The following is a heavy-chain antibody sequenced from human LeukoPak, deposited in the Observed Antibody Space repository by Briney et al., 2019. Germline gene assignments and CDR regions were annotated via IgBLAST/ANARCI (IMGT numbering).Heavy chain of an antibody. CDR1: GFTFGKYW. Sequence: PGGSLRLSCVASGFTFGKYWMSWVRQAPGKGLEWVANIKLDGSEKNYVDSVKGRFTISRDNTKNSLYLQMNSLRAEDTAVYYCARRYCTSSSCYSDCWGQGTLVTVSS. CDR2: IKLDGSEK. V-gene: IGHV3-7*03. D-gene: IGHD2-2*01. CDR3: ARRYCTSSSCYSDC. J-gene: IGHJ4*02.